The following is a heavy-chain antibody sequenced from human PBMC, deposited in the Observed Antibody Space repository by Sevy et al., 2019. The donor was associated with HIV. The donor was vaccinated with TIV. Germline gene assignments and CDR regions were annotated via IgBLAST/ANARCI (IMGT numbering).Heavy chain of an antibody. V-gene: IGHV3-11*06. D-gene: IGHD5-18*01. J-gene: IGHJ4*02. Sequence: GGSLRLSCTASGFTFSDYYMSWIRQAPGMGLEWVSYISTSSSYTSYPDSVKGQFTISRDNAKNSLYLQMNSLRVEDTAVYYCARVRYNYGQKYFDYWGQGTLVTVSS. CDR2: ISTSSSYT. CDR3: ARVRYNYGQKYFDY. CDR1: GFTFSDYY.